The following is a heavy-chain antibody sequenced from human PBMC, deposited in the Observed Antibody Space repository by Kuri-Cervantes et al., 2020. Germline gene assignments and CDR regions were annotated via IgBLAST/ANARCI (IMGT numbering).Heavy chain of an antibody. J-gene: IGHJ6*03. Sequence: ASVKVSCKVSGYTLTELSMHWVRQAPGKGLEWMGGFDPEDGETIYAQKFQGRVTMTRNTSISTAYMKLSSLRSEDTAVYYRARVYRQQLVRSLLNPDRLYYYYYMDVWGKGTTVTVSS. D-gene: IGHD6-13*01. CDR3: ARVYRQQLVRSLLNPDRLYYYYYMDV. V-gene: IGHV1-24*01. CDR2: FDPEDGET. CDR1: GYTLTELS.